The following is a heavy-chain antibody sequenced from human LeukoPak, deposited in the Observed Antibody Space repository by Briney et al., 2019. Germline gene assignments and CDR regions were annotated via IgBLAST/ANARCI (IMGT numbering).Heavy chain of an antibody. CDR2: INHSGST. V-gene: IGHV4-34*01. J-gene: IGHJ6*04. Sequence: SETLSLTCAVYGGSFSGYYWSWIRQPPGKGLEWIGEINHSGSTNYNPSLKRRVTISVDTSKNQFSLKLSSVTAADTAVYYCARGDPTSTDVWGKGTTVTVSS. CDR1: GGSFSGYY. CDR3: ARGDPTSTDV.